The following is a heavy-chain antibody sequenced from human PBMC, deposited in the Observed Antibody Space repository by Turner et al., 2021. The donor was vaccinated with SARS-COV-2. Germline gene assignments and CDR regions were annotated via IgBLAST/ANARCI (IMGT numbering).Heavy chain of an antibody. J-gene: IGHJ4*02. V-gene: IGHV3-21*02. Sequence: VQLVESGGGLVKPGGSLILSCAASGFPFSSYSMNWVRQAPEKGLEWVASINSGSSYIYYADSLKGRVTISRDNTKRSLFLQMNSLRVEDTAVYYCARGRDYYGSGTYYNYDYWGQGTLVTVSS. CDR1: GFPFSSYS. D-gene: IGHD3-10*01. CDR3: ARGRDYYGSGTYYNYDY. CDR2: INSGSSYI.